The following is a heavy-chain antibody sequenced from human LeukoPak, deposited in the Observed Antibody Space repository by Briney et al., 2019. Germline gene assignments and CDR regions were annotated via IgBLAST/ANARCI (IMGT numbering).Heavy chain of an antibody. D-gene: IGHD3-3*01. CDR1: GYTLTRYY. Sequence: ASVTVSCKASGYTLTRYYMHWVRQAPGQGLEWMGRFNPSGGSTTYAQKFQARVTMTTDTSTSTVYMELSSLRSEDTAVYYCARGLEWLLDFWGQGTLVTVSS. CDR3: ARGLEWLLDF. CDR2: FNPSGGST. J-gene: IGHJ4*02. V-gene: IGHV1-46*01.